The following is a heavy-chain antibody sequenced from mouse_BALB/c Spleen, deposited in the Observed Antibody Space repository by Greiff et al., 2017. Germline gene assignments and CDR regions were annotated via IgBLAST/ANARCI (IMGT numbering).Heavy chain of an antibody. D-gene: IGHD1-1*01. Sequence: EVHLVESGGGLVQPGGSMKLSCVASGFTFSNYWMNWVRQSPEKGLEWVAEIRLKSNNYATHYAESVKGRFTISRDDSKSSVYLQMNNLRAEDTGIYYCTPHYYGSSPYAMDYWGQGTSVTVSS. CDR1: GFTFSNYW. CDR2: IRLKSNNYAT. CDR3: TPHYYGSSPYAMDY. V-gene: IGHV6-6*02. J-gene: IGHJ4*01.